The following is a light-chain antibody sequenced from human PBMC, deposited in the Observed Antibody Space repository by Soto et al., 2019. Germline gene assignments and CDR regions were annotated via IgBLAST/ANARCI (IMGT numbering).Light chain of an antibody. J-gene: IGKJ1*01. V-gene: IGKV1-5*01. CDR1: QSISSW. Sequence: DIQMTQSPSTLSASVGDRVTITCRASQSISSWLAWYQQKPGKAPKILIYDASTLESGVPSRFSGSGSGTEFTLTISSLQPDDFATYYCKQYDSYSTFGQGTNVEIK. CDR2: DAS. CDR3: KQYDSYST.